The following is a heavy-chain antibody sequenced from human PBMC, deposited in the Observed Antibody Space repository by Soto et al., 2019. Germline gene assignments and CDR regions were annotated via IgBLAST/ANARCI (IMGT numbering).Heavy chain of an antibody. D-gene: IGHD2-15*01. CDR3: VRGPGGPDGPGDY. CDR2: INAGNGHT. Sequence: QVQLVQSGAEVKKPGASVKVSCKASGYTFTSYAMQWVRQAPGQRLEWMGWINAGNGHTKYSQNFQGRVTITRDTSASTAYMELSSLRSEDTAVYYCVRGPGGPDGPGDYWGQGTLVTVSS. CDR1: GYTFTSYA. V-gene: IGHV1-3*01. J-gene: IGHJ4*02.